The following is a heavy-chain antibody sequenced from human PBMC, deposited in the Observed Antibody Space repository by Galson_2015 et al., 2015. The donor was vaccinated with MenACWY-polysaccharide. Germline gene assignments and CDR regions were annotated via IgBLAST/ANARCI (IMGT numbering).Heavy chain of an antibody. CDR2: IKKDGGEK. V-gene: IGHV3-7*01. J-gene: IGHJ6*02. CDR1: GFTFNNYW. Sequence: CLRLSCAASGFTFNNYWMSWLRQALGKGLEWVDNIKKDGGEKYYVDSVKGRFTISRDNAKKSLYLQMNSLRVEDMAVFYCARGHYGMDVWGQGTTVTVSS. CDR3: ARGHYGMDV.